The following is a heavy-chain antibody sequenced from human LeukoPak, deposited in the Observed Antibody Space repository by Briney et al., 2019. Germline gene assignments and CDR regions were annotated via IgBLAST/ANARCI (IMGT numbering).Heavy chain of an antibody. CDR3: ARGQPTVTTAPFDY. CDR2: IDYSGST. V-gene: IGHV4-31*11. J-gene: IGHJ4*02. Sequence: SETLSLTCAVYGGSFSGYYWSWIRQHPGKGLEWIGYIDYSGSTYYNPSLKSRLTISVDTSKNQFSLKLSSVTAADTAVYYCARGQPTVTTAPFDYWGQGTPVTVSS. D-gene: IGHD4-17*01. CDR1: GGSFSGYY.